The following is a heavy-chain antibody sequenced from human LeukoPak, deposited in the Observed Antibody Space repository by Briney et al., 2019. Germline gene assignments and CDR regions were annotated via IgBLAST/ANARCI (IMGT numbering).Heavy chain of an antibody. J-gene: IGHJ4*02. V-gene: IGHV3-23*01. D-gene: IGHD2-15*01. CDR2: ISGSSGST. CDR3: AKDGGGVVGVASTRY. Sequence: GGCLRLSRPASSLTFSSYSMSWARQPPGKGLECVASISGSSGSTYYAGSVKGRFTISRDNSKNTLYLQMNSLRAENTAVYYCAKDGGGVVGVASTRYWGQGTLVTVSS. CDR1: SLTFSSYS.